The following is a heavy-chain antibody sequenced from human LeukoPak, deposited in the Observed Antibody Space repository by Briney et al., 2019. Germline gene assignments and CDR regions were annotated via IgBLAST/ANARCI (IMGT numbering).Heavy chain of an antibody. J-gene: IGHJ4*02. CDR3: ARHGYYYDSSGYFYYFDY. V-gene: IGHV4-61*02. CDR1: GGSISSCSYY. CDR2: IYTSGST. Sequence: SETLSLTCTVSGGSISSCSYYWSWIRQPAGQGLEWIGRIYTSGSTNYNPSLKSRVTISVDTSKSQFSLKLSSVTAADTAVYYCARHGYYYDSSGYFYYFDYWGQGTLVTVSS. D-gene: IGHD3-22*01.